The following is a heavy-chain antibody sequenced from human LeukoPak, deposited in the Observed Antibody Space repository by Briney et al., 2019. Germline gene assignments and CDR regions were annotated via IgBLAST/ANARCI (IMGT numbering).Heavy chain of an antibody. D-gene: IGHD3-10*02. CDR1: GFTFSSYW. Sequence: PGGSLRLSCAASGFTFSSYWMHWVRQAPGKGLEWVSFISSGSSYIYYADSVKGRFTISRDNAKNSLYLQMNSLRAEDTAVYYCARGTMFPYYFDYWGQGTLVTVSS. J-gene: IGHJ4*02. V-gene: IGHV3-21*01. CDR2: ISSGSSYI. CDR3: ARGTMFPYYFDY.